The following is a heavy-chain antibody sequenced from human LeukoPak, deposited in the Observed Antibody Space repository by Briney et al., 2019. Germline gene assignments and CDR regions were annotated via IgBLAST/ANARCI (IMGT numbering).Heavy chain of an antibody. D-gene: IGHD1-7*01. V-gene: IGHV1-2*02. CDR2: INPNSGGT. CDR3: ARTPLVELRPAGWFDP. J-gene: IGHJ5*02. CDR1: GYTFTGYY. Sequence: GASVKVSCKASGYTFTGYYMHWVRQAPGQGLEWMGWINPNSGGTNYAQKFQGRVTMTRDTSISTAYMELSSLRSEDTAVYYCARTPLVELRPAGWFDPWGQGTLVTVSS.